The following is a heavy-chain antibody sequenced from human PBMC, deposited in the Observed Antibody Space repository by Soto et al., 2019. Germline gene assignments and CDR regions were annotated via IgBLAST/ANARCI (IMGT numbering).Heavy chain of an antibody. V-gene: IGHV5-10-1*01. Sequence: GESLKISCEGSGYNFPYFWITWVRQMPGKGLEWMGTIDPSDSYTDYSPSFQGHVSLSADKSSSTAYLQWSSLKASDTAVYYCAREYTKTVDGPTPFYFDYWGQGTPVTVSS. CDR1: GYNFPYFW. D-gene: IGHD6-19*01. J-gene: IGHJ4*02. CDR3: AREYTKTVDGPTPFYFDY. CDR2: IDPSDSYT.